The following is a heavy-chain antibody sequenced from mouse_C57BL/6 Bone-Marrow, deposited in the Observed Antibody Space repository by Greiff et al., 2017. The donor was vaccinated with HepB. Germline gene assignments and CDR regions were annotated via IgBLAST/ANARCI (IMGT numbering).Heavy chain of an antibody. J-gene: IGHJ3*01. V-gene: IGHV3-6*01. D-gene: IGHD1-1*01. CDR1: GYSITSGYY. CDR2: ISYDGSN. Sequence: EVKLMESGPGLVKPSQSLSLTCSVTGYSITSGYYWNWIRQFPGNKLEWMGYISYDGSNNYNPSLKNRISITRDTSKNQFFLKLNSVTTEDTATYYCARGRGGFYYGSSYQFAYWGQGTLVTVSA. CDR3: ARGRGGFYYGSSYQFAY.